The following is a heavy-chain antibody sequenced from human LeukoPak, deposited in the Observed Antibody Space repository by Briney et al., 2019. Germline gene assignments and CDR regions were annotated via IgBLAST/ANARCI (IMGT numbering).Heavy chain of an antibody. J-gene: IGHJ6*02. CDR2: IYYSGST. V-gene: IGHV4-31*03. CDR3: ARVPLNYYYGIDV. CDR1: GVPISSGGYS. Sequence: SQTLSLTCTVSGVPISSGGYSWSWIRQHPGKGLEWIGYIYYSGSTYYNPSLKSRVTISVDTSQNQFSLKLSSVTAADTAVYYCARVPLNYYYGIDVWGQGTTVTASS.